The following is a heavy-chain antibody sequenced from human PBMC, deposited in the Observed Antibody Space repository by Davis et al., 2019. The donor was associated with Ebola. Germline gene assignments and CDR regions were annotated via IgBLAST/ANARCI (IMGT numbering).Heavy chain of an antibody. D-gene: IGHD4-17*01. J-gene: IGHJ4*02. V-gene: IGHV3-73*01. CDR1: GFTFSGSA. CDR2: IRSKANSYAT. Sequence: GGSLRLSCAASGFTFSGSAMHWVRQASGKGLEWVGRIRSKANSYATAYAASVKGRITISSDDSKNTGYLQMNSLKTEDTAVYYCTATVATSDYWGQGTLVTVSS. CDR3: TATVATSDY.